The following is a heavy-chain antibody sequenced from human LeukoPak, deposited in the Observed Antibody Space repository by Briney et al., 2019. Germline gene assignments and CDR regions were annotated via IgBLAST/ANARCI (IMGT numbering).Heavy chain of an antibody. Sequence: SETLSLTCAVYGGSFSDYYWSWIRQPPGKGLKWIGEINHSGSTNYNPSLKSRVTISVDTSKNQFSLKLSSVTAADTAVYYCARGLWFGDPYYFDYWGQGTLVTVSS. J-gene: IGHJ4*02. CDR3: ARGLWFGDPYYFDY. D-gene: IGHD3-10*01. V-gene: IGHV4-34*01. CDR1: GGSFSDYY. CDR2: INHSGST.